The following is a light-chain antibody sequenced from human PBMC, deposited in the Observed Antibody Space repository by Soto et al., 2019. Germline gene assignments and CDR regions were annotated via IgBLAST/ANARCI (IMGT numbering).Light chain of an antibody. CDR3: VSYTSSTNYV. Sequence: QSVLTQPASVYDSPGQSITISCTGTSSDVGGSNFVSWYQQHPGKPPTLIIYDVANRPSGVSNRFSGSKSGSTASLIISTLQTEDEADYSCVSYTSSTNYVFQTGTKLTDL. CDR1: SSDVGGSNF. V-gene: IGLV2-14*03. CDR2: DVA. J-gene: IGLJ1*01.